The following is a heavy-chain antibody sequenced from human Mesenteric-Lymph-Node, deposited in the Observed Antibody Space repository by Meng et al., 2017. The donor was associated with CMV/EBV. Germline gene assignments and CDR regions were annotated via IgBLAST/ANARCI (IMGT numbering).Heavy chain of an antibody. V-gene: IGHV3-9*01. CDR1: GFTFDDYA. D-gene: IGHD3-10*01. Sequence: SLKISCAASGFTFDDYAMHWVRQAPGKGLEWVSGISWNSGSIGYADSVKGRFTISRDNAKNTLFLQMNSLRAEDTAVYYCARDLAGRDDYWGPGTLVTVSS. CDR3: ARDLAGRDDY. J-gene: IGHJ4*02. CDR2: ISWNSGSI.